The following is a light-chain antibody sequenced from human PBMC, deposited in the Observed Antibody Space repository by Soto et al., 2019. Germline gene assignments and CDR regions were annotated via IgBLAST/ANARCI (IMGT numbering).Light chain of an antibody. V-gene: IGKV3D-20*02. J-gene: IGKJ5*01. CDR2: GAS. Sequence: EIVLTQSPGTLSLSPGERATLSCRASQSVGSIYLAWYQQRPGQAPRLLIYGASNRATGIPVRFSGSGSGTDFTLTISGLEPEDFAVYYCQQRSNWPTFGQGTRLEIK. CDR3: QQRSNWPT. CDR1: QSVGSIY.